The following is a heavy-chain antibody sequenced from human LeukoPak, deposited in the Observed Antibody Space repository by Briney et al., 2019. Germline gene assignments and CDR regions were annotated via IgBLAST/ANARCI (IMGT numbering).Heavy chain of an antibody. V-gene: IGHV3-30-3*01. CDR3: ARDQCSGGSCYSGSDYYYYDMDV. J-gene: IGHJ6*02. CDR1: GFTFSSYA. CDR2: ISYDGGNK. D-gene: IGHD2-15*01. Sequence: GGSLRLSCAASGFTFSSYAMHWVRQAPGKGLEWVAVISYDGGNKYYADSVKGRFTISRDNSKKTLYLQMNSLRAEDTAVYYCARDQCSGGSCYSGSDYYYYDMDVWGQGTTVTVSS.